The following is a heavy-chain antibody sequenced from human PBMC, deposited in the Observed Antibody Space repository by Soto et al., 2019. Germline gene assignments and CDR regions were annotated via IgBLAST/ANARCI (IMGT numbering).Heavy chain of an antibody. D-gene: IGHD5-12*01. CDR2: IIPIFGTA. Sequence: QVQPVQSGAEVKKPGSSVKVSCKASGGTFSSYAISWVRQAPGQGLEWMGGIIPIFGTANYAQKFQGRVTITVDKYTIPAYMDLSSVRSEDTAVYYCARRRRDGYKYQLDYWGQGTLVTVSS. CDR1: GGTFSSYA. J-gene: IGHJ4*02. CDR3: ARRRRDGYKYQLDY. V-gene: IGHV1-69*06.